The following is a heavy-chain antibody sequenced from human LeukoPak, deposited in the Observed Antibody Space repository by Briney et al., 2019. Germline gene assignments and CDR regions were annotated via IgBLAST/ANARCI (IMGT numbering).Heavy chain of an antibody. CDR2: IYHSGST. CDR1: GGSVSSGGFH. CDR3: ARESGRFGERPGLD. D-gene: IGHD3-10*01. J-gene: IGHJ4*02. Sequence: SETLSLTCTVSGGSVSSGGFHWSWIRQPPGKGLEWIGEIYHSGSTNYNPSLKSRVTISVDKSKNQFSLKLSSVTAADTAVYYCARESGRFGERPGLDWGQGTLVTVSS. V-gene: IGHV4-61*08.